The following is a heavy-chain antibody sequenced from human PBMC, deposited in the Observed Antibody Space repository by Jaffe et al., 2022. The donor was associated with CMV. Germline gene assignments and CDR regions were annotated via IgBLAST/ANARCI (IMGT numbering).Heavy chain of an antibody. Sequence: QVQLQQWGAGLLKPSETLSLTCAVYGGSFSDYYWSWIRQPPGKGLEWIGEINHSGTTNYNPSLKSRVTMSVDTSKNQFSLKLSSVTAADTAVYYCARGRNNYYGSGSYWARRKYYYYYMDVWGEGTTVTVSS. CDR2: INHSGTT. CDR3: ARGRNNYYGSGSYWARRKYYYYYMDV. V-gene: IGHV4-34*01. D-gene: IGHD3-10*01. CDR1: GGSFSDYY. J-gene: IGHJ6*03.